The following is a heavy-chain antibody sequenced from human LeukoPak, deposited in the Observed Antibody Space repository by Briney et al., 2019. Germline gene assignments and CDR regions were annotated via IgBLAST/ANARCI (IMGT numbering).Heavy chain of an antibody. CDR3: ARGNGSRWPHYHYMDV. D-gene: IGHD6-13*01. CDR1: GYTFTSYG. CDR2: ISAYNGNT. J-gene: IGHJ6*03. Sequence: AASVKVSCKASGYTFTSYGISWVRQAPGQGLEWMGWISAYNGNTNYAQKLQGRVTMTTDTSTSTAYMELRSLRSDDTAVYYCARGNGSRWPHYHYMDVWGKGTTVIVSS. V-gene: IGHV1-18*01.